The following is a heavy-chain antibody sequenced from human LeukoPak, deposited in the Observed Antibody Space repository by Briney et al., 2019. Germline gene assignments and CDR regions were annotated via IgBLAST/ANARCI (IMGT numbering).Heavy chain of an antibody. CDR3: ARRADYGDYLNWFDP. J-gene: IGHJ5*02. CDR2: IYHSGST. CDR1: GGSISSINW. D-gene: IGHD4-17*01. V-gene: IGHV4-4*02. Sequence: SETLSLTCAVSGGSISSINWWSRVRPPPGKGLEWIGEIYHSGSTNYNPSLKSRVTISVDKSKNQFTLKLSSVTAAETAVYYCARRADYGDYLNWFDPWGQGTLVTVSS.